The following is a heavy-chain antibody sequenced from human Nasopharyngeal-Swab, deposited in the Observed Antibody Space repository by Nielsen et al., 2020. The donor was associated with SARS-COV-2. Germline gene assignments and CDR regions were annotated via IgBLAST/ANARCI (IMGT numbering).Heavy chain of an antibody. V-gene: IGHV3-7*03. Sequence: GESLKISCAASGFTFSSYGMHWVRQAPGKGLEWVANIKQDGSEKYYVDSVKGRFTISRDNAKNSLYLQMNSLRAEDTAVYYCAREGQRYYGMDVWGQGTTVTVSS. J-gene: IGHJ6*02. CDR2: IKQDGSEK. CDR3: AREGQRYYGMDV. CDR1: GFTFSSYG.